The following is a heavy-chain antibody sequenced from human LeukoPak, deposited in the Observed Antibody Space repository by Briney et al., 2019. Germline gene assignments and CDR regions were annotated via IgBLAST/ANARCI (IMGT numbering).Heavy chain of an antibody. J-gene: IGHJ4*02. CDR2: IRQDGGEK. CDR3: ARHREGATQVCLFTF. CDR1: GFTFTTYW. D-gene: IGHD3-16*01. Sequence: GGSLRLSCAASGFTFTTYWMAWVRQAPGKGLEWVANIRQDGGEKYYVDSVKGRFTISRDNAQNSLYLHISSLGAEDTAVYYCARHREGATQVCLFTFWGQGTLVIVSS. V-gene: IGHV3-7*01.